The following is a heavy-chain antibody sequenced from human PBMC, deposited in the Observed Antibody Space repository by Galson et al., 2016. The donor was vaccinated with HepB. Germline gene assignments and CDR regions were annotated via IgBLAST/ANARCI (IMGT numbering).Heavy chain of an antibody. CDR1: GYMFSGYW. D-gene: IGHD3-16*01. V-gene: IGHV5-51*01. Sequence: QSGAEVTKPGESLKISCEGSGYMFSGYWIGWVRQTPGKGLEWMGTIYPGDSDTRYSPSFQGQVTISVDKSINTAYLQWSSLKTSDTAMYYCARLGGTTRGGYFDLWGRGTLVTVSS. CDR3: ARLGGTTRGGYFDL. J-gene: IGHJ2*01. CDR2: IYPGDSDT.